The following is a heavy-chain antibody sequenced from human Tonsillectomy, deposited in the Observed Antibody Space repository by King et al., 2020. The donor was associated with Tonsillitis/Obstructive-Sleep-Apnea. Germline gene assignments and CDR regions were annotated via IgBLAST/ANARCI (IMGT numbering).Heavy chain of an antibody. CDR3: ARVGDIVVVPAAIWFDP. V-gene: IGHV3-11*01. J-gene: IGHJ5*02. Sequence: QLVQSGGGLVKPGGSLRLSCAASGFTFSDYYMSWIRQAPGKGQEWVSYITSSGSTRYYADFVKGRFTMSRDNAKNSLYLQMHSLRAEDTAVYYCARVGDIVVVPAAIWFDPWGQGTLVTVSS. D-gene: IGHD2-2*01. CDR2: ITSSGSTR. CDR1: GFTFSDYY.